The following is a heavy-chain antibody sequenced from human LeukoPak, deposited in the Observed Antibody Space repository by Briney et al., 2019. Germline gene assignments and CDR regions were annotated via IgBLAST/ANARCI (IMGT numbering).Heavy chain of an antibody. D-gene: IGHD6-19*01. CDR1: GGSFSGYY. CDR2: INHSGST. J-gene: IGHJ4*02. V-gene: IGHV4-34*01. Sequence: PSETLSLTCAVYGGSFSGYYWSWIRQPPGKGLEWIGEINHSGSTNYNPSLKSRVTISVDTSKNQFSLKLSSVTAADTAVYYCARGRLLSSGYYPLPERNWGQGTLVTVSS. CDR3: ARGRLLSSGYYPLPERN.